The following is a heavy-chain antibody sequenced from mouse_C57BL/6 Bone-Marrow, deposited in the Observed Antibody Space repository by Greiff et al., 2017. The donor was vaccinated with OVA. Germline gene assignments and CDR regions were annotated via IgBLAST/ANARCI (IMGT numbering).Heavy chain of an antibody. Sequence: VQRVESGAELARPGASVKMSCKASGYTFTSYTMHWVKQRPGQGLEWIGYINPSSGYTKYNQKFKDKATLTADKSSSTAYMQLSSLTSEDSAVYYCARSDLPGYAMDYWGQGTSVTVSS. CDR1: GYTFTSYT. V-gene: IGHV1-4*01. CDR2: INPSSGYT. D-gene: IGHD5-1*01. J-gene: IGHJ4*01. CDR3: ARSDLPGYAMDY.